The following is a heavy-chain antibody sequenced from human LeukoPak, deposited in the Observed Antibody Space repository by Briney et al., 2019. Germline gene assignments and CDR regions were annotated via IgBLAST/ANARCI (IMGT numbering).Heavy chain of an antibody. J-gene: IGHJ4*02. CDR3: ARGRTVTKKIDY. D-gene: IGHD4-17*01. V-gene: IGHV4-34*01. Sequence: PSETLSLTCAVYGGSFSGYYWSWIRHPPGKGLEWIGEINHSGSTNYNPSLKSRVTISVDTSKNQFSLKLSSVTAADTAVYYCARGRTVTKKIDYWGQGTLVTVSS. CDR2: INHSGST. CDR1: GGSFSGYY.